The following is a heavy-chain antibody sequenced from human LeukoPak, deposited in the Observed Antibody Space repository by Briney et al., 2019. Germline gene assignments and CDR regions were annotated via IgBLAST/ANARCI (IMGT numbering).Heavy chain of an antibody. CDR2: INWNGGST. CDR1: GFTFDDYG. Sequence: PGGSLRLSCAASGFTFDDYGMSWVRQAPGKGLEWVSGINWNGGSTGYADSVKGRFTISRDNAKNSLYLQMNSLRAEDTALYYCARERPPYYYDSSGYYSDLYYFDYWGQGTLVTVSS. J-gene: IGHJ4*02. D-gene: IGHD3-22*01. CDR3: ARERPPYYYDSSGYYSDLYYFDY. V-gene: IGHV3-20*04.